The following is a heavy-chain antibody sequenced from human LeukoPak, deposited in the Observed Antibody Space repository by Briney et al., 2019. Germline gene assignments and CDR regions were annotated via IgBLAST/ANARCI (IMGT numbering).Heavy chain of an antibody. D-gene: IGHD3-22*01. CDR2: INPSGGTT. Sequence: ASVNVSCKTSGYSFTNYYIHWVRQAPGHGLEWMGIINPSGGTTNYAQKFQGRVTMTRDTSTSTVYMELSSLRSEDTVMYYCARDAYYDGSGSSPNWFDPWGQGILVTVSS. CDR3: ARDAYYDGSGSSPNWFDP. J-gene: IGHJ5*02. V-gene: IGHV1-46*01. CDR1: GYSFTNYY.